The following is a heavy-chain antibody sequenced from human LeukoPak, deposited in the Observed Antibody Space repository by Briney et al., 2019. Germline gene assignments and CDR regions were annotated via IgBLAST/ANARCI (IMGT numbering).Heavy chain of an antibody. CDR1: GFTVNSNY. J-gene: IGHJ4*02. Sequence: GGSLRLSCAASGFTVNSNYMSWVRQAPGKGLEWVSVIYSGGSTYYADSVKGRFTISRDNSKNTLYLQMNSLRAEDTAVYYCASEYSGYDSVSGYFDYWGQGTLVTVSS. CDR3: ASEYSGYDSVSGYFDY. CDR2: IYSGGST. V-gene: IGHV3-66*01. D-gene: IGHD5-12*01.